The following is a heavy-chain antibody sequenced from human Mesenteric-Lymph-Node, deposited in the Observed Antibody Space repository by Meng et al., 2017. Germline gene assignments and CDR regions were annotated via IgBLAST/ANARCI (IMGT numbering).Heavy chain of an antibody. V-gene: IGHV3-23*01. D-gene: IGHD2-2*01. Sequence: GGSLRLSCAASGFTFSSYAMSWVRQAPGKGLEWVSAISGSGGSTYYADSVKGRFTISRDNSKNTLYLQMNSLRAEDTAVYYCASPEGVAYCSSTSCYAGVDYWGQGTLVTVSS. CDR1: GFTFSSYA. CDR2: ISGSGGST. J-gene: IGHJ4*02. CDR3: ASPEGVAYCSSTSCYAGVDY.